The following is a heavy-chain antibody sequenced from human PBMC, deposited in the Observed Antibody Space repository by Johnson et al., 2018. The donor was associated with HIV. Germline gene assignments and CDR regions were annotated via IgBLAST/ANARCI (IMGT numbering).Heavy chain of an antibody. V-gene: IGHV3-23*04. CDR1: GFTFSSYA. J-gene: IGHJ3*02. CDR3: ARGGRSGYDYFEAFEM. D-gene: IGHD5-12*01. CDR2: ISGSGGST. Sequence: MLLVESGGGLVQPGGSLRLSCAASGFTFSSYAMSWVRQAPGKGLEWVSAISGSGGSTYYADSVKGRFTISRDNSKNTLYLQMNSLRAEDTAVYYCARGGRSGYDYFEAFEMWGQGTKVTVSS.